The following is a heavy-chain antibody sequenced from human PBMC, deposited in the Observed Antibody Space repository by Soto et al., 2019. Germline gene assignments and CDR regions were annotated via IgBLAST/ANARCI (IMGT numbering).Heavy chain of an antibody. CDR1: GFSLSSSGMG. D-gene: IGHD6-13*01. CDR2: IYWDDDK. V-gene: IGHV2-5*02. Sequence: QITSKESGHTLVKPTQTFTLAYTFSGFSLSSSGMGVGWIRQPPVKALEWLALIYWDDDKRYSPSLKSRLTITKDTSKNQVVLTMTNMDPVDTATYYCAHYSSTSSFDYWGQGTLVTVSS. J-gene: IGHJ4*02. CDR3: AHYSSTSSFDY.